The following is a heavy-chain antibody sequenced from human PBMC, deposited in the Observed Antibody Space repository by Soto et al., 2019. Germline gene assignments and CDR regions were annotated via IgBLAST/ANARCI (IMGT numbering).Heavy chain of an antibody. CDR3: ARSLPWFDP. V-gene: IGHV1-18*01. Sequence: QVRLVHSETEVKKPGASVNVSCKASGYTFTSYTISWVRQAPGQGLEWMGWISANNGNTEFAQKFQDRLTMIADTTTSTAYLELRNLRPDDTAVYYWARSLPWFDPWGQGTLVAVSS. J-gene: IGHJ5*02. CDR1: GYTFTSYT. CDR2: ISANNGNT.